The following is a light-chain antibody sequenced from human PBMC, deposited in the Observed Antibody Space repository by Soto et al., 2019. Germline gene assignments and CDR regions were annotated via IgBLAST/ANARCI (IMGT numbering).Light chain of an antibody. V-gene: IGKV1-13*02. CDR1: QGIATG. Sequence: IKMTQSPSTLSVSVVDRVTITCRASQGIATGLAWYQQKPGAPPRLLIYDASNLQRGVPSRFSGTGSGTHFILTISNLQPEDFATYYCQQFNSLFGQGTRLEIK. CDR3: QQFNSL. CDR2: DAS. J-gene: IGKJ5*01.